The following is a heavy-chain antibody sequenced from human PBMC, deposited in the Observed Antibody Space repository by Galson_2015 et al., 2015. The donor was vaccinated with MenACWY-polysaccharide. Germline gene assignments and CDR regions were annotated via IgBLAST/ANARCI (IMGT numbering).Heavy chain of an antibody. CDR1: GFTFNSHA. CDR2: ISASGGST. J-gene: IGHJ4*02. V-gene: IGHV3-23*01. D-gene: IGHD2-2*01. CDR3: TINGRWGRSTSCSGDY. Sequence: SLRLSCAASGFTFNSHAMSWVRQAPGKGLEWVSAISASGGSTYYADSVKGRFTISRDNFKNMLFLQMNSLRAEDTAVYYCTINGRWGRSTSCSGDYWGQGTLVT.